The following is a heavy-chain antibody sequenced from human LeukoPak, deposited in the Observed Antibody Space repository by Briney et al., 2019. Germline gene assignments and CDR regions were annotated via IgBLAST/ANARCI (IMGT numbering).Heavy chain of an antibody. Sequence: GGSLRLSCVASGFTFSSYWMTWVRQAPGKGLEWVANIRQDGSDQYYVDSVKGRFTISRDNAKNSLFLQMNSLRAEDTAVYYCARVLRYCSGGNCYSGGLGYMDVWGKGTTVTISS. D-gene: IGHD2-15*01. CDR2: IRQDGSDQ. CDR3: ARVLRYCSGGNCYSGGLGYMDV. J-gene: IGHJ6*03. V-gene: IGHV3-7*03. CDR1: GFTFSSYW.